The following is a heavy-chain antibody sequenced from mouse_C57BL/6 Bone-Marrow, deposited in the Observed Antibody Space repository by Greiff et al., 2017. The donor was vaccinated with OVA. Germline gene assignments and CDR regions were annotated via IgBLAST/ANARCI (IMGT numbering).Heavy chain of an antibody. CDR3: AREVYDYDKWFAD. J-gene: IGHJ3*01. V-gene: IGHV1-82*01. CDR2: IYPGDGDT. CDR1: GYAFSSSW. Sequence: QVQLQQSGPELVKPGASVKISCKASGYAFSSSWMNWVKQRPGKGLEWIGRIYPGDGDTNYNGKFKGKATLTAATSSSTAYMQPRSLTSEDSAVYFCAREVYDYDKWFADWGQGTLVTVSA. D-gene: IGHD2-4*01.